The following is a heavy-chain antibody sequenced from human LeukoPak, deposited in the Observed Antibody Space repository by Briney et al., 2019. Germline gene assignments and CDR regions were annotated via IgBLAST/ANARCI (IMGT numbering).Heavy chain of an antibody. J-gene: IGHJ6*03. Sequence: SETLSLTCTVSGGSISSYYWSWIRQPPGKGLEWIGYIYYSGSTNYNPSLKSRVTISVDTSKNQFSLKLSSVTAADTAVYYCAAGYSSGWPEYYYYYYMDVWGKGTTVTISS. CDR2: IYYSGST. V-gene: IGHV4-59*01. CDR3: AAGYSSGWPEYYYYYYMDV. CDR1: GGSISSYY. D-gene: IGHD6-19*01.